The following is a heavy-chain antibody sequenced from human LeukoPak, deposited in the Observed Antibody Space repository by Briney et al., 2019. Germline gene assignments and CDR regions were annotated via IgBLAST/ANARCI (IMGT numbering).Heavy chain of an antibody. V-gene: IGHV3-23*01. CDR2: ISVSGGGT. CDR3: AIQPPQTSYFFDY. Sequence: PGGSLRLSCAASGFTFSNCAMSWVRQAPGKGLEWVSSISVSGGGTYYADSVKGRLTISRDNSKNTLFLQMNSLRAEDTAVYYCAIQPPQTSYFFDYWGQGSLVTVSS. J-gene: IGHJ4*02. CDR1: GFTFSNCA.